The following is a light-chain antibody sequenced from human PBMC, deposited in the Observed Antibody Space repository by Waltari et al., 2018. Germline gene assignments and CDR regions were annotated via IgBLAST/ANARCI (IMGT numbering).Light chain of an antibody. V-gene: IGKV3-20*01. J-gene: IGKJ1*01. Sequence: EIMLTQSPGPLSLSPGERATLPCRASQSISRYLAWYQHKPGQAPRLLIYDASSRATGIPDRFSGSGSGTDFSLTISRLEPEDFAVYYCQKYGSLPATFGQGTKVEIK. CDR2: DAS. CDR3: QKYGSLPAT. CDR1: QSISRY.